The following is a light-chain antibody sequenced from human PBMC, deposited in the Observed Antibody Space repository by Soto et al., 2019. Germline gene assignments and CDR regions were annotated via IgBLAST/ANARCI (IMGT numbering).Light chain of an antibody. J-gene: IGLJ1*01. CDR3: CSYAGSYTFGYV. V-gene: IGLV2-11*01. CDR2: DVS. Sequence: QSVLTQPRSVSGSPGQSVTISCTGTSSDFGGYNYVSWYQQHPGKAPKLMIYDVSKRPSGVPDRFSGSKSGNTASLTISGLQAEDEADYYCCSYAGSYTFGYVFGTGTKVTVL. CDR1: SSDFGGYNY.